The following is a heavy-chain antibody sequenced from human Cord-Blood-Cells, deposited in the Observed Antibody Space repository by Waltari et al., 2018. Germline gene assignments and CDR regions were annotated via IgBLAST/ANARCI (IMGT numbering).Heavy chain of an antibody. Sequence: QVQLVQSGAEVKKPGASVTVSCTASGYTFTGHYLLWVRPAPGQGLEWMGWINPNSGGTNYAQKFQGRVTMTRDTSISTAYMELSRLRSDDTAVYYCARDRFAWGRMSSDDAFDIWGQGTMVTVSS. D-gene: IGHD7-27*01. J-gene: IGHJ3*02. CDR1: GYTFTGHY. CDR3: ARDRFAWGRMSSDDAFDI. CDR2: INPNSGGT. V-gene: IGHV1-2*02.